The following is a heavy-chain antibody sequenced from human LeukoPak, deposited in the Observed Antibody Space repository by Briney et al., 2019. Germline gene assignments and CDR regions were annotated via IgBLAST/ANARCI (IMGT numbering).Heavy chain of an antibody. CDR3: VKAEDSSSWYYFDY. J-gene: IGHJ4*02. CDR1: GFTFSSYT. D-gene: IGHD6-13*01. V-gene: IGHV3-64D*06. Sequence: GGSLRLSCSASGFTFSSYTMHWVRQAPGKGVEYVSGISSYGGSTYYADSVKGRFTISRDNSKNTLYLQMSSLRVEDTAVYYCVKAEDSSSWYYFDYWGQGTLVTVSS. CDR2: ISSYGGST.